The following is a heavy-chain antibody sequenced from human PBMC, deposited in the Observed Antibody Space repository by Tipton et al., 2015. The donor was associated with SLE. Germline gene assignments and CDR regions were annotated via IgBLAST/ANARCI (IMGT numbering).Heavy chain of an antibody. D-gene: IGHD2-8*02. CDR1: GGTFSSYA. Sequence: QSGPEVKKPGSSVKVSCKASGGTFSSYAISWVRQAPGQGLEWMGWINPNSGGTNYAQKFQGRVSITRDTSISTAYMELSRLRSDDTAIYYCARECSGTGCLDYWGQGTLVTVSS. V-gene: IGHV1-2*02. CDR3: ARECSGTGCLDY. CDR2: INPNSGGT. J-gene: IGHJ4*02.